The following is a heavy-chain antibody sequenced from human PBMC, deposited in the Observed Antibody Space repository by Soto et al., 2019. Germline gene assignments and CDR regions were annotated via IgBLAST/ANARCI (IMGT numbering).Heavy chain of an antibody. Sequence: GESLKISCKGSGYSFTSYWIGWVRQMPGKGLEWMGIIYPGDSDTRYSPSFQGQVTISADTSISTAYLQWTSLKASDTAMYYCARSRRGAYSSGWYSLSGYYNYGIDVWGQGTKVTVSS. D-gene: IGHD6-19*01. V-gene: IGHV5-51*01. CDR3: ARSRRGAYSSGWYSLSGYYNYGIDV. CDR2: IYPGDSDT. CDR1: GYSFTSYW. J-gene: IGHJ6*02.